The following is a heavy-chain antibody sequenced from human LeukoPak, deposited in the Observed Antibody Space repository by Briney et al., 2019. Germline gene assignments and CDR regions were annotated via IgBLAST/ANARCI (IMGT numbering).Heavy chain of an antibody. J-gene: IGHJ6*03. CDR1: GFTFSSYE. CDR3: ARSPATVVNYYYYMDV. Sequence: PGGSLRLSCAASGFTFSSYEMNWVRQAPGKGLEWVSYISSSGSTIYYADSVKGRFTISRDNAKNSLYLQMNSLRAEDTAVYYCARSPATVVNYYYYMDVWGKGTTVTVSS. CDR2: ISSSGSTI. D-gene: IGHD4-23*01. V-gene: IGHV3-48*03.